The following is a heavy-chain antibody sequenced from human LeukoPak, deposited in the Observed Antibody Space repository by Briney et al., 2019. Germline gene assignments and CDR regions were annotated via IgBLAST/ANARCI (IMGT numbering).Heavy chain of an antibody. D-gene: IGHD3-22*01. Sequence: SVKVSCKASGGTFSSYAISGVRQAPGQGLEWMGRIIPIFGIANYAQKFQGRVTITADKSTSTAYMELSSLRSEDTAVYYCASPLKIYYDSSGPTRETEFQHWGQGTLVTVSS. CDR3: ASPLKIYYDSSGPTRETEFQH. J-gene: IGHJ1*01. V-gene: IGHV1-69*04. CDR2: IIPIFGIA. CDR1: GGTFSSYA.